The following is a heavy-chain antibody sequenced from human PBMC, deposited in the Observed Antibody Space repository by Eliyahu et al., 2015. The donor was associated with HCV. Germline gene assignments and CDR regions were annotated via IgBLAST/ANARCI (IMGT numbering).Heavy chain of an antibody. J-gene: IGHJ3*02. CDR3: ARDPGAYSSGWTRGEDGLDI. CDR2: IWYDGSNT. V-gene: IGHV3-33*01. Sequence: VQLVESGGGLVXPGRSLXLPCAASGFXFXNYGMPWVRQAPGKGLEWVAVIWYDGSNTYYAXSVKGRFTVSRDNSKDTLYLQMNRLRAEDTAFYYCARDPGAYSSGWTRGEDGLDIWGQGTMVTVSS. D-gene: IGHD6-19*01. CDR1: GFXFXNYG.